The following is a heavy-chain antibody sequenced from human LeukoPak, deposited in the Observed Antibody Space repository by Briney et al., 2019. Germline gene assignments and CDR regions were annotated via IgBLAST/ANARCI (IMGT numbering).Heavy chain of an antibody. D-gene: IGHD6-13*01. Sequence: GGSLRLSCAASGFTFSSYAMSWVRQAPGKRLEWVSAISGSGGSTYYADSVKGRFTISRDNSKNTLYLQMSSLRAEDTAVYYCAKLGSSWDFDYWGQGTLVTVSS. V-gene: IGHV3-23*01. CDR1: GFTFSSYA. CDR3: AKLGSSWDFDY. J-gene: IGHJ4*02. CDR2: ISGSGGST.